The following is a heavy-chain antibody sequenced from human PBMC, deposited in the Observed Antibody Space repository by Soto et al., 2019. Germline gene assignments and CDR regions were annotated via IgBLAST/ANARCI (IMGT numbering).Heavy chain of an antibody. D-gene: IGHD3-3*01. CDR2: IVVGSGNT. J-gene: IGHJ6*02. Sequence: SVKVSCKASGFTFTSSAVQWVRQARGQRLEWIGWIVVGSGNTNYAQKFQERATITRDMSTSTAYMELSSLRSEDTAVYYCAAANLIFGVAHMDVWAQGTTVTVSS. CDR3: AAANLIFGVAHMDV. V-gene: IGHV1-58*01. CDR1: GFTFTSSA.